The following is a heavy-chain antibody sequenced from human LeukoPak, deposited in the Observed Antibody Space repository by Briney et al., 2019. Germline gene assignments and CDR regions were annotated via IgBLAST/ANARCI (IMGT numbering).Heavy chain of an antibody. CDR3: AKDSLLYYDFWSGYLELAGYFDY. Sequence: GGSLRLSCAASGFTFSSYAMSWVRQAPGKGLEWVSAISGSGGSTYYADSVKGRFTISRDNSKNTLYLQMNSLRAEDTAVYYCAKDSLLYYDFWSGYLELAGYFDYWGQGTLVTVSS. CDR2: ISGSGGST. D-gene: IGHD3-3*01. V-gene: IGHV3-23*01. J-gene: IGHJ4*02. CDR1: GFTFSSYA.